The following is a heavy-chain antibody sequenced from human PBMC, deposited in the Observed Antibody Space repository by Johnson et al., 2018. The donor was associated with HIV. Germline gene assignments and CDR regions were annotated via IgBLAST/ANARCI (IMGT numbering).Heavy chain of an antibody. CDR1: GFNFSNYG. CDR3: AKGASGSQRRGAFHI. V-gene: IGHV3-33*06. Sequence: QEQLVESGGGVVQPGRSLRLSCAESGFNFSNYGMYWVRQAPGKGLEWVAVIWYDGRNKYYAHSVKGRFIISRDNSKNTLYLQMNSLRAEDKAVYYCAKGASGSQRRGAFHIWGQGTMVTVSS. J-gene: IGHJ3*02. D-gene: IGHD1-26*01. CDR2: IWYDGRNK.